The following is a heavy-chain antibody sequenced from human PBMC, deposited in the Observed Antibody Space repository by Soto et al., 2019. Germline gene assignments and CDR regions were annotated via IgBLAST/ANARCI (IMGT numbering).Heavy chain of an antibody. V-gene: IGHV3-30*03. J-gene: IGHJ4*02. Sequence: QVQLVESGGGVVQPGRSLRLSCAASGFTFSSYGMHWVRQAPGKGLEWVAVISYDGSNKYYADSVKGRFTISRDNSKNTLYLQMNSLSAEDTAVYYCAIDRVRVVVAAAFDYWGQGTLVTVSS. CDR3: AIDRVRVVVAAAFDY. CDR2: ISYDGSNK. D-gene: IGHD2-15*01. CDR1: GFTFSSYG.